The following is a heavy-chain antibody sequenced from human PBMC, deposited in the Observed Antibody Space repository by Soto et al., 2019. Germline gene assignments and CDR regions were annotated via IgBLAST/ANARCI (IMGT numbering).Heavy chain of an antibody. Sequence: SETLSLTCTVSGGSISSGGYYWSWIRQHPGKGLEWIGYIYYSGSTYYNPSLKSRVTISVDTSKNQFSLKLSSVTAADTAVYYCAREPIRYDILTGYYSEYYFDYWGQGTLVTVS. V-gene: IGHV4-31*03. CDR1: GGSISSGGYY. D-gene: IGHD3-9*01. CDR2: IYYSGST. CDR3: AREPIRYDILTGYYSEYYFDY. J-gene: IGHJ4*02.